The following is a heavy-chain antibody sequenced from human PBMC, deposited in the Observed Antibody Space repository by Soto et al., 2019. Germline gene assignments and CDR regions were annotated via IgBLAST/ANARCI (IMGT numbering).Heavy chain of an antibody. CDR1: GFTFSSYA. D-gene: IGHD1-26*01. Sequence: PGGSLRLSCSASGFTFSSYAMHWVRQAPGKGLEYVSAISSNGGSTYYADSAKGRFTISRDNSKNTLSLQMNSLRAEDTAIYYCARDIDWYSNSSGFDNWGQGILVTVSS. CDR3: ARDIDWYSNSSGFDN. CDR2: ISSNGGST. V-gene: IGHV3-64*04. J-gene: IGHJ4*02.